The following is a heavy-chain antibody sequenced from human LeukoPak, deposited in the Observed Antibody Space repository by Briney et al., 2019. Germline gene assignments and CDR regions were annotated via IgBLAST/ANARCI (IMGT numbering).Heavy chain of an antibody. CDR3: ARAYSGSYYGDY. Sequence: SETLSLTCTVSRGISSYYWTWIRQPPGKGLEWIGYITHSGSTNYNPSLKSRVTISVDTSKNQFSLKLSSVTAADTAVYYCARAYSGSYYGDYWGQGTLATVSS. V-gene: IGHV4-4*09. CDR2: ITHSGST. D-gene: IGHD1-26*01. J-gene: IGHJ4*02. CDR1: RGISSYY.